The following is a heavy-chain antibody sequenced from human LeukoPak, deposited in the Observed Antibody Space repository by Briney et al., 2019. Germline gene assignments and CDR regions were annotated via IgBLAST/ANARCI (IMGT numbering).Heavy chain of an antibody. CDR2: IIPIFGTA. J-gene: IGHJ4*02. V-gene: IGHV1-69*05. CDR3: ATLGIDYYDSSGYNFDY. CDR1: GYTFTSYD. D-gene: IGHD3-22*01. Sequence: ASVKVSCKASGYTFTSYDINWVRQATGQGLEWMGGIIPIFGTANYAQKFQGRVTITTDESTSTAYMELSSLRSEDTAVYYCATLGIDYYDSSGYNFDYWGQGTLVTVSS.